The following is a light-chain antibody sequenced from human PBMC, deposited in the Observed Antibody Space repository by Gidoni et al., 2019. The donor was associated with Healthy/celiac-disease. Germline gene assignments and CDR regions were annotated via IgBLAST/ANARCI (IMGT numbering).Light chain of an antibody. J-gene: IGKJ4*01. V-gene: IGKV2D-29*01. CDR2: EVS. CDR1: QSLLHSDGKTY. Sequence: DIVMTQTRLSLSVTPGQPASISCKSSQSLLHSDGKTYLYWYLQEPGQPPQLLISEVSHRFSRVPDRCSGSGSGTDFTLKISRVEAEDVGVYYCMQSRPLPLTFGGGTKVEIK. CDR3: MQSRPLPLT.